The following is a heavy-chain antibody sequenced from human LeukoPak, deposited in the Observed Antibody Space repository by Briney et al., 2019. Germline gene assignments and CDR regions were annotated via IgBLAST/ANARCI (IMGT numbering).Heavy chain of an antibody. Sequence: SETLSLTCTVSGGSISSYYWSWIRQRPGKGLEWIGYIYYSGSTNYNPSLKSRVTISVDTSKNQFSLKLSSVTAADTAVYYCARGGSSWYPYSYYYGMDVWGKGTTVTVSS. D-gene: IGHD6-13*01. V-gene: IGHV4-59*01. CDR1: GGSISSYY. CDR3: ARGGSSWYPYSYYYGMDV. CDR2: IYYSGST. J-gene: IGHJ6*04.